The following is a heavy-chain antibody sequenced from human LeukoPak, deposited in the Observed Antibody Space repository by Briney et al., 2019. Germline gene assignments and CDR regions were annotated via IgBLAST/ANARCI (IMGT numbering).Heavy chain of an antibody. J-gene: IGHJ3*02. CDR2: IRGSGGST. D-gene: IGHD1-26*01. Sequence: GGSLRLSCAASGFTFSGYAMSWVRQAPGKGLEWVSAIRGSGGSTYYADSVKGRFTISRVNSKNTLYLQMNSVRAEDTAVYKCANVALILVVGATEIAKSNAFDIWGQGTMVTVSS. CDR3: ANVALILVVGATEIAKSNAFDI. V-gene: IGHV3-23*01. CDR1: GFTFSGYA.